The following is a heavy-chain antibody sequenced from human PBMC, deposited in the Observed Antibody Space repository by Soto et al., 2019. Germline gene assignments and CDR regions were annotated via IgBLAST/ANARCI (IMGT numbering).Heavy chain of an antibody. V-gene: IGHV4-30-4*01. CDR1: GGSISSGDYY. CDR3: ARDHPSVGDHYGMDV. Sequence: SETLSLTCTVSGGSISSGDYYWSWIRQPPGKGLEWIGYIYYSGSTYYNPSLKSRVTISVDTSKNQFSLKLSSVTAADTAVYYCARDHPSVGDHYGMDVWGQGTTVTVSS. D-gene: IGHD3-16*01. CDR2: IYYSGST. J-gene: IGHJ6*02.